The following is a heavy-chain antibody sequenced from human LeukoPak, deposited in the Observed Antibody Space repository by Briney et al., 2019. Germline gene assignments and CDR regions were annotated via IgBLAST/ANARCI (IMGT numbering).Heavy chain of an antibody. CDR1: GYTFTSYD. CDR3: ARARENRQWLTT. J-gene: IGHJ4*02. D-gene: IGHD6-19*01. V-gene: IGHV1-2*02. CDR2: INPNSGGT. Sequence: ASVKVSCKASGYTFTSYDINWVRQAPGQGLEWMGWINPNSGGTNYAQKFQGRVTMTRDTSISTAYMELSRLRSDDTAVYYCARARENRQWLTTWGQGTLVTVSS.